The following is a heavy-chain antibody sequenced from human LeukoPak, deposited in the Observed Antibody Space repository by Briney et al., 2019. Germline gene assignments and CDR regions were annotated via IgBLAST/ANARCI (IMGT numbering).Heavy chain of an antibody. CDR2: MYYSGST. D-gene: IGHD1-1*01. J-gene: IGHJ6*02. V-gene: IGHV4-30-4*01. CDR1: GGSISSGDYY. Sequence: SETLSLTCTVSGGSISSGDYYWSWIRQPPGKGLEWIAYMYYSGSTYYNPSLKSRVTMSADTSKNQLSLKLSSVTAADTAVYYCARSLLDNWNDYYGMDVWGQGTTVTVSS. CDR3: ARSLLDNWNDYYGMDV.